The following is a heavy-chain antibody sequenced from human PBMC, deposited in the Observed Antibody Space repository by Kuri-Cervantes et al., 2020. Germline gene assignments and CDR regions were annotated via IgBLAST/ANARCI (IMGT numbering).Heavy chain of an antibody. CDR1: GFTFSSYS. V-gene: IGHV3-30*19. J-gene: IGHJ4*02. Sequence: GESLKISCAASGFTFSSYSMHWVRQAPGKGLEWVTAILYEGSEKYYADSVKGRFTISRDNSKSTFYLQMNTLRPDDMAVYYCAAGGFMYQGLDYWGQGTLVTVSS. CDR2: ILYEGSEK. CDR3: AAGGFMYQGLDY. D-gene: IGHD3-16*01.